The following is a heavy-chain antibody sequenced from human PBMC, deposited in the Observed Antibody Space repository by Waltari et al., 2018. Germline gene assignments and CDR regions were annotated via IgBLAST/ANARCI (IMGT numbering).Heavy chain of an antibody. CDR3: AESDSGSWQYFFNS. Sequence: QMKLLESGPGLVKPSETLSLTCTVSAGSVRRLYWSWIRQPAGKGLEWIGRVYSTGAANYNPSLGRRATISVDTTKKQVSLMLTSVTAADTAMYFCAESDSGSWQYFFNSWGPGALVTVSS. CDR1: AGSVRRLY. CDR2: VYSTGAA. D-gene: IGHD6-19*01. V-gene: IGHV4-4*07. J-gene: IGHJ4*02.